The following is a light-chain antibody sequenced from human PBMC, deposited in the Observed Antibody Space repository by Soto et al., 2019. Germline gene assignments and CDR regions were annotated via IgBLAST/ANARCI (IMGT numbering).Light chain of an antibody. J-gene: IGKJ1*01. V-gene: IGKV3-20*01. CDR3: HQYGNSPWA. CDR2: AAS. Sequence: EVVLTQSPGTLSLSPGGRATLSCRASQSVSNNYLAWYQQKPGQAPRVLIHAASSRAPGIPDRFSGSGSGTDFTLTISRLEPEDFAVYYCHQYGNSPWAIGQGTKVEIK. CDR1: QSVSNNY.